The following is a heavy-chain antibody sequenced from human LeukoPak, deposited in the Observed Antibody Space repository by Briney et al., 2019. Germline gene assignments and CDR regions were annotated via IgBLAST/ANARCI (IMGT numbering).Heavy chain of an antibody. CDR3: ATDSQSSVYYF. J-gene: IGHJ4*02. CDR1: GASFSLYH. Sequence: SETLSLTCGVHGASFSLYHWSCIRQSPGKGLEWVGEVNRWGSTNYNPSLESRVTISVDTSKNQFSLNLRSLTAADTAVYYCATDSQSSVYYFWSQGALITVSS. D-gene: IGHD6-25*01. V-gene: IGHV4-34*01. CDR2: VNRWGST.